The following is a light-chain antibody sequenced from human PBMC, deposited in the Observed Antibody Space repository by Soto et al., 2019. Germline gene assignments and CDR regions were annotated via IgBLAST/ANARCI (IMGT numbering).Light chain of an antibody. V-gene: IGLV6-57*01. CDR3: QSYDSRGGV. CDR1: SGSIASNY. Sequence: NFMLTQPHSVSESPGKTVTISCTRSSGSIASNYVQWYQQRPGSSPTTVIYEDNQRPSGVPDRFSGSIDSSSNSASLTISGLKTEDEADYYCQSYDSRGGVFGGGTKLTVL. J-gene: IGLJ2*01. CDR2: EDN.